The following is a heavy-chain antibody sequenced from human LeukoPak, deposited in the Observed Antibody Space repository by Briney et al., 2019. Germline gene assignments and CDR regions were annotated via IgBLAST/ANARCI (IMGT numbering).Heavy chain of an antibody. Sequence: GGSLRLSCAASEFTLSSYWMTWVRQAPGKGLEWVAKIKQDGSEKYYVDSVKGRFTISRDNAKNSLYLQMNSLGAEDTAVYYCARRGTSSSWAHFDYWGQGTLVTVSS. CDR2: IKQDGSEK. J-gene: IGHJ4*02. D-gene: IGHD6-13*01. CDR1: EFTLSSYW. V-gene: IGHV3-7*05. CDR3: ARRGTSSSWAHFDY.